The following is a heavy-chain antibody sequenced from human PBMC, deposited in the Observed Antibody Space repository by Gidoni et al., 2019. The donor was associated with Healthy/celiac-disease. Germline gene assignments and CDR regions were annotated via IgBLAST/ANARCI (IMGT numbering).Heavy chain of an antibody. D-gene: IGHD3-16*01. V-gene: IGHV3-30-3*01. Sequence: QVQLVESGGGVVQPGRSLRLSCAASGFTFSSYAMHWVRQAPGKGLEWVAVISYDGSNKYYADSVKGRFTISRDNSKNTLYLQMNSLRAEDTAVYYCARPSMMGAFDIWGQGTMVTVSS. CDR2: ISYDGSNK. J-gene: IGHJ3*02. CDR1: GFTFSSYA. CDR3: ARPSMMGAFDI.